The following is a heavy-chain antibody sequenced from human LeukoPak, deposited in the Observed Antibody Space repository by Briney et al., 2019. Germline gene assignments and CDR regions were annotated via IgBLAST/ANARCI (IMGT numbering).Heavy chain of an antibody. D-gene: IGHD2-15*01. CDR2: ISSNGGIT. CDR3: VKDKYPVVVAATLDY. CDR1: GFTFSNYA. J-gene: IGHJ4*02. Sequence: GGSLRLSCSASGFTFSNYAMHWVRQAPGKGLEYVSDISSNGGITYYADSVKGRFTVSRDNSKNTLYLQMNSLRAEGTAVYYCVKDKYPVVVAATLDYWGQGILVTVSS. V-gene: IGHV3-64D*09.